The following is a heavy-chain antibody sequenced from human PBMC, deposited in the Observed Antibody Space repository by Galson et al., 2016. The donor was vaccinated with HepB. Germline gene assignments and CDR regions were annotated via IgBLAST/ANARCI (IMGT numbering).Heavy chain of an antibody. Sequence: SETLSLTCAVYGGSFSGYYWHWIRQPPGKGLEWIGESDQSGITKYNPSLKSRVIVSLDTSKNQLSLRLRSVTAADTAVHYCKMWVPLEKFDYWGQGTLATVSS. J-gene: IGHJ4*02. CDR2: SDQSGIT. CDR1: GGSFSGYY. D-gene: IGHD3-3*01. V-gene: IGHV4-34*01. CDR3: KMWVPLEKFDY.